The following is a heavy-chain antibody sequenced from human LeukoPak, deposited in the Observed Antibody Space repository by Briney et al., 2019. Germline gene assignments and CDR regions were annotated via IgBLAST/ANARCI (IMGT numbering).Heavy chain of an antibody. CDR3: AKDGEFSSGWKAHFDY. D-gene: IGHD6-19*01. CDR2: ISYDGSNK. CDR1: GFTFSSYA. Sequence: GGSLRLSCAASGFTFSSYAMHWVRQAPGKGLEWVAVISYDGSNKYYADSVKGRFTISRDNSKNTLYLQMNSLRAEDTAVYYCAKDGEFSSGWKAHFDYWGQGTLVTVSS. V-gene: IGHV3-30-3*01. J-gene: IGHJ4*02.